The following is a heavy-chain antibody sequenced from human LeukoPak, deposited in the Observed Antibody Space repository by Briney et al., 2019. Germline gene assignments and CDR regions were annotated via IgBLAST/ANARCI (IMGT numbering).Heavy chain of an antibody. V-gene: IGHV3-11*01. CDR2: ISSTGNSI. CDR3: AKGGIRYGYWFDH. CDR1: GFRFSDYY. J-gene: IGHJ5*02. D-gene: IGHD3-10*01. Sequence: PGGSLRLSCAATGFRFSDYYMSWIRQAPGKGLEWVAYISSTGNSIFYADSVKGRFTISRDHAKTSLSLQLNSLRAEDTAVYYCAKGGIRYGYWFDHWGQGTLVTVSS.